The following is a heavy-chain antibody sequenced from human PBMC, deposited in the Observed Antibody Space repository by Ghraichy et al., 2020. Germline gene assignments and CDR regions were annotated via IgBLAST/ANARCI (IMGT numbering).Heavy chain of an antibody. CDR1: GGSFSGYY. D-gene: IGHD3-22*01. V-gene: IGHV4-34*01. J-gene: IGHJ6*03. Sequence: SQTLSLTCAVYGGSFSGYYWSWIRQPPGKGLEWIGEINHSGSTNYNPSLKSRVTISVDTSKNQFSLKLSSVTAADTAVYYCRAYDRGAEYYMDVWGKGTTVTVSS. CDR2: INHSGST. CDR3: RAYDRGAEYYMDV.